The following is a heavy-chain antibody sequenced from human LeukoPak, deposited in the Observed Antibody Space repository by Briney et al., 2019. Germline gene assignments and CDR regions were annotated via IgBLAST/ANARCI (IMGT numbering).Heavy chain of an antibody. V-gene: IGHV4-39*07. CDR3: AREWAVAGTNWFDP. CDR2: IYYSGST. CDR1: GGSISSSSYY. Sequence: SETLSLTCTVSGGSISSSSYYWGWIRQPPGKGLEWIGSIYYSGSTYYNPSLKSRVTISVDTSKNQFSLKLSSVTAADTAVYYRAREWAVAGTNWFDPWGQGTLVTVSS. J-gene: IGHJ5*02. D-gene: IGHD6-19*01.